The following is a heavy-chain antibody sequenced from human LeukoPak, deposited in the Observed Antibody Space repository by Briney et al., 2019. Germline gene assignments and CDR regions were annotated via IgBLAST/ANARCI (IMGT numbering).Heavy chain of an antibody. V-gene: IGHV3-23*01. J-gene: IGHJ4*02. D-gene: IGHD5-18*01. CDR2: ISGSAGTT. CDR1: GFTFSSYA. Sequence: GGSLRLSCAASGFTFSSYAMSWVRQAPGKGLEWVSAISGSAGTTYYADSVKGRFTISRDNAKNSLYLQMNSLRAEDTAVYFCARQQQQLWYDWGQGTLVTVSS. CDR3: ARQQQQLWYD.